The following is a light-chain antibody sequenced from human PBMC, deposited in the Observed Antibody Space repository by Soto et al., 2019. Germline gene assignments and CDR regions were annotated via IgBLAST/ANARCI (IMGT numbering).Light chain of an antibody. CDR2: KAS. V-gene: IGKV1-5*03. CDR3: QHYNSSPEA. J-gene: IGKJ1*01. CDR1: QTIIRW. Sequence: DIQMTQSPSPLSASVGDRVTITCRESQTIIRWLAWYQQKPGKAPKLXIYKASTLKSGVPSRFSGSGAGTECTRTISSLQTDDVATDYCQHYNSSPEAFGQGTKVDIK.